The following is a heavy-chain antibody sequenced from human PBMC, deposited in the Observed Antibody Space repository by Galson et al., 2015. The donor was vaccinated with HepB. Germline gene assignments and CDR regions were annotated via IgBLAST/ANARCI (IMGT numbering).Heavy chain of an antibody. V-gene: IGHV3-7*01. D-gene: IGHD4-11*01. CDR3: AREDYTNPSGFDP. Sequence: SLRLSCAASGFTVSTHWMNWVRQAPGKGLEWVANMNHDGSVKYYVDSVKGRFTISRDNAKNSLYLQMNSLRVEDTAVYYCAREDYTNPSGFDPWGQGTLVTASS. J-gene: IGHJ5*02. CDR2: MNHDGSVK. CDR1: GFTVSTHW.